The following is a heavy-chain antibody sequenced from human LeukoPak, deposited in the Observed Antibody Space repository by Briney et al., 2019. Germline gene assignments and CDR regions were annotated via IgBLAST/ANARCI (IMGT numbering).Heavy chain of an antibody. CDR2: ISGSGGST. V-gene: IGHV3-23*01. CDR1: GFTFSSYA. D-gene: IGHD3-10*01. Sequence: GGSLRLSCAASGFTFSSYAMSWVRQAPGKGLEWASSISGSGGSTYYADSVKGRFTISRDNSKNTLYLQMNSLRAEDTAVYYCAKDDLWFGELSPFDYWGQGTLVTVSS. CDR3: AKDDLWFGELSPFDY. J-gene: IGHJ4*02.